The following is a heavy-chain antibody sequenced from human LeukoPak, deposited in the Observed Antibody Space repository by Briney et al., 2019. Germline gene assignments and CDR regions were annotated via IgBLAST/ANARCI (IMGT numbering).Heavy chain of an antibody. Sequence: ASVKVSCKASGYTFINNWMHWERQAPGQGLEWIGLINPTGTGTLYAQKFQGRVTMTRDMSTSTDYMELSSLRSEDTAVYYCARDNSVGDIAWWFDPWGQGTLVTVSS. D-gene: IGHD3-10*01. CDR3: ARDNSVGDIAWWFDP. CDR2: INPTGTGT. J-gene: IGHJ5*02. V-gene: IGHV1-46*01. CDR1: GYTFINNW.